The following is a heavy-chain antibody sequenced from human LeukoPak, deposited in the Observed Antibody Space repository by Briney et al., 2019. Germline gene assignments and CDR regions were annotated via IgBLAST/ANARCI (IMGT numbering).Heavy chain of an antibody. CDR2: ISYDGSNK. CDR3: AKDSPHDAFDI. CDR1: GFTFSSYG. J-gene: IGHJ3*02. V-gene: IGHV3-30*18. Sequence: GRSLRLSCAASGFTFSSYGMHWVRQAPDKGLEWVAVISYDGSNKYYADSVKGRFTISRDNSKNTLYLQMNSLRAEDTAVYYCAKDSPHDAFDIWGQGTMVTVSS.